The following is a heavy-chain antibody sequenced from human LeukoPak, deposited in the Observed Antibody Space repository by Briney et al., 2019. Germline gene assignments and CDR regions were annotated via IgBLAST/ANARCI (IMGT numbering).Heavy chain of an antibody. CDR3: AREERHYYDSSGSGLFDP. J-gene: IGHJ5*02. V-gene: IGHV4-39*07. Sequence: SETLSLTCTVSGGSISSSSYYWGWIRQPPGKGLEWIGSIYYSGSTYYNPSLKSRVTISVDTSKNQFSLKLSSVTAADTAVYYCAREERHYYDSSGSGLFDPWGQGTLVTVSS. CDR2: IYYSGST. D-gene: IGHD3-22*01. CDR1: GGSISSSSYY.